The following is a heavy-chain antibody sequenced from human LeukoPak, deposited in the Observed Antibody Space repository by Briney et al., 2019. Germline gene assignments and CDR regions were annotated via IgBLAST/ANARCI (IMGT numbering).Heavy chain of an antibody. J-gene: IGHJ4*02. CDR1: GFTFSSYS. D-gene: IGHD2-21*02. CDR3: ARDSYCGGDCYSGNFDY. V-gene: IGHV3-21*01. Sequence: GGSLRLSCAASGFTFSSYSMNWVRQAPGKGLEWVSSISSSSSYIYYADSVKGRFTIPRDNAKNSLYLQMNSLRAEDTAVYYCARDSYCGGDCYSGNFDYWGQGTLVTVSS. CDR2: ISSSSSYI.